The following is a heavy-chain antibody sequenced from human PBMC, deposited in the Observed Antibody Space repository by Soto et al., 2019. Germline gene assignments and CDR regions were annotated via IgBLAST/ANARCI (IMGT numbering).Heavy chain of an antibody. CDR1: GYTLTELS. CDR2: FDPEDGET. D-gene: IGHD3-22*01. V-gene: IGHV1-24*01. Sequence: ASVKVSCKVSGYTLTELSMHWVRQAPGKGLEWMGGFDPEDGETIYAQKFQGRVTMTEDTSTDTAYMELSSLRSEDTAVYYCASPGVGDSSGHDDAFDIWGQGTMVTVSS. CDR3: ASPGVGDSSGHDDAFDI. J-gene: IGHJ3*02.